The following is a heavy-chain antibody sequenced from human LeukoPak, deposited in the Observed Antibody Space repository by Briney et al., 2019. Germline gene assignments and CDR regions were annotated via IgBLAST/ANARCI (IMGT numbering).Heavy chain of an antibody. J-gene: IGHJ4*02. CDR1: GGSISSYY. Sequence: PSETLSLTCTVSGGSISSYYWSWIRQPPGKGLEWIGYIYYSGSTNYNPSLKSRVTISVDTSKNQSSLKLSSVTAADTAVYYCARYDTPYCGGDCYFDYWGQGTLVTVSS. CDR2: IYYSGST. D-gene: IGHD2-21*02. V-gene: IGHV4-59*01. CDR3: ARYDTPYCGGDCYFDY.